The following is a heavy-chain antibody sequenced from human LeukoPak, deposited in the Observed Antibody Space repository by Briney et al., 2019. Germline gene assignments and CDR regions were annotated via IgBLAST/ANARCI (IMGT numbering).Heavy chain of an antibody. J-gene: IGHJ3*02. V-gene: IGHV1-18*04. CDR3: PRDGLFVVVPAARGDAFDI. CDR2: ISAYNGNT. D-gene: IGHD2-2*01. Sequence: ASVKVSCKASGYTFTSYGISWVRQAPGQGLEWMGWISAYNGNTNYAQKLQGRVTMTTDTSTTTAYMELRSLRSDDPAVYYCPRDGLFVVVPAARGDAFDIWGQGTMVTVSS. CDR1: GYTFTSYG.